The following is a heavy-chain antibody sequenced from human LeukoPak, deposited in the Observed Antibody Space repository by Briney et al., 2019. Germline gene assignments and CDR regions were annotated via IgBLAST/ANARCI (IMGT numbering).Heavy chain of an antibody. CDR3: ASEYGVTGTFWFDP. CDR2: IYYSGST. Sequence: SQTLSLTCTVSGGSISSGDYYWSWIRQPPGKGLEWIGYIYYSGSTYYNPSLKSRVTISVDTSKNQFSLKLSSLTAADTAVYYCASEYGVTGTFWFDPWGQGTLVTVSS. CDR1: GGSISSGDYY. D-gene: IGHD2-8*02. J-gene: IGHJ5*02. V-gene: IGHV4-30-4*08.